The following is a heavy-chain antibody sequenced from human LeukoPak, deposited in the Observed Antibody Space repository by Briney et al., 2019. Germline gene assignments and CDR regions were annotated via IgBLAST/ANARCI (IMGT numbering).Heavy chain of an antibody. Sequence: ASVKVSCKASGYTFTGYYMHWVRQAPGQGLEWMGWINPNSGGTNYAQKFQGRVTMTRDTSISTAYMELSRLRSDDTAVYYCARRIRLGELSWPGGDYRGQGTLVTVSS. J-gene: IGHJ4*02. CDR2: INPNSGGT. V-gene: IGHV1-2*02. D-gene: IGHD3-16*02. CDR1: GYTFTGYY. CDR3: ARRIRLGELSWPGGDY.